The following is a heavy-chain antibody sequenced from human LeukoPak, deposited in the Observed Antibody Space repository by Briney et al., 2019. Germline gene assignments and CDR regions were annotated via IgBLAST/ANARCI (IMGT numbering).Heavy chain of an antibody. Sequence: GGSPRLSCAASGFTFSDYYMSWIRQAPGKGLEWVSYISSSGSTIYYADSVKGRFTISRDNANSSLFPQMNSLRAEDTALYYCARDRGSNNYFDQWGQGTLVTVSS. CDR1: GFTFSDYY. V-gene: IGHV3-11*01. CDR3: ARDRGSNNYFDQ. J-gene: IGHJ4*02. CDR2: ISSSGSTI. D-gene: IGHD2-2*01.